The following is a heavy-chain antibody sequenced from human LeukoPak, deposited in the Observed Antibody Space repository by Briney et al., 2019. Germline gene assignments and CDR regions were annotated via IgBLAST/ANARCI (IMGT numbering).Heavy chain of an antibody. V-gene: IGHV1-18*01. Sequence: ASVKVSCKASGYTFTNYGINWVRQAPGQGLEWLDKINPYNGNTIYAQRLQGRVTLTTDTSTSTSYMELRSLTSADTAIYYCARVTGSSISSRSLLYWGQGTLVTVSS. D-gene: IGHD6-13*01. CDR1: GYTFTNYG. CDR3: ARVTGSSISSRSLLY. J-gene: IGHJ4*02. CDR2: INPYNGNT.